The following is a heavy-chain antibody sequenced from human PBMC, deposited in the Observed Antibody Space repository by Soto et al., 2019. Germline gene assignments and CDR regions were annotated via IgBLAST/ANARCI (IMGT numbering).Heavy chain of an antibody. Sequence: SVKVSCKASGCTFSSLAINWVRQAPGQGPEWMGGTIPILGTANYAQKFQGRVTIIADETTNTASLELTSLRSEDTAVYYCARGNALDIWGQGTTVTVSS. CDR1: GCTFSSLA. CDR3: ARGNALDI. J-gene: IGHJ6*02. CDR2: TIPILGTA. V-gene: IGHV1-69*13.